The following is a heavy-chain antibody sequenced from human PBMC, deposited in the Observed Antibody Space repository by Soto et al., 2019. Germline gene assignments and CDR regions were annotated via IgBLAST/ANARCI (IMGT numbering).Heavy chain of an antibody. CDR2: ISGSGGST. CDR3: AKHGIGTMVRGVMAVFPQPAKG. Sequence: GGSLRLSCAASGFTFSSYAMSWVRQAPGKGLEWVSAISGSGGSTYYADSVKGRFTISRDNSKNTLYLQMNSLRAEDTAVYYCAKHGIGTMVRGVMAVFPQPAKGWGQGTLVTVSS. V-gene: IGHV3-23*01. J-gene: IGHJ4*02. CDR1: GFTFSSYA. D-gene: IGHD3-10*01.